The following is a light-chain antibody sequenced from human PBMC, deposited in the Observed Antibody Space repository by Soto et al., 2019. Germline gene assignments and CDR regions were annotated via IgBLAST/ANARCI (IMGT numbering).Light chain of an antibody. CDR2: GNS. CDR1: SYNIGAGYD. Sequence: QSVLTQPPSVSGAPGQRVTISSNGSSYNIGAGYDVHWYQQLPGTAPKLLIYGNSNRPSGVPDRFSGSKSGTSASLAITGLQAEDEADYYCQSYDSSLSAVVFGGGTKLTVL. J-gene: IGLJ2*01. V-gene: IGLV1-40*01. CDR3: QSYDSSLSAVV.